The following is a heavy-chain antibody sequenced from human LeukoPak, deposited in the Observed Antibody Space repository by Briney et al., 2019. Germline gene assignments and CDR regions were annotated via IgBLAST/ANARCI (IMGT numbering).Heavy chain of an antibody. D-gene: IGHD3-22*01. CDR2: IYHSGST. CDR3: ARAYGYYSPFDY. J-gene: IGHJ4*02. CDR1: GGSISSGGYS. Sequence: SETLSLTCAVPGGSISSGGYSWSWIRQPPGKGLEWIGYIYHSGSTYYNPSLKSRVTISVDRSKNQFSLKLSSVTAADTAVYYCARAYGYYSPFDYWGQGTLVTVSS. V-gene: IGHV4-30-2*01.